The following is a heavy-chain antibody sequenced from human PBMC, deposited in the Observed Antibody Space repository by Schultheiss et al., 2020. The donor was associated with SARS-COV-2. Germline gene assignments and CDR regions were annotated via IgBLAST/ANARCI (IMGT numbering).Heavy chain of an antibody. CDR3: AKNEADILTDYDY. V-gene: IGHV3-48*04. J-gene: IGHJ4*02. CDR1: GFAFSSYS. D-gene: IGHD3-9*01. CDR2: ISGTSSTI. Sequence: GGSLRLSCTASGFAFSSYSMTWVRQAPGKGLEWVSYISGTSSTIYYADSVKGRFTISRDNAKNSLYLQVNSLRAEDTAVYYCAKNEADILTDYDYWGQGTLVTVSS.